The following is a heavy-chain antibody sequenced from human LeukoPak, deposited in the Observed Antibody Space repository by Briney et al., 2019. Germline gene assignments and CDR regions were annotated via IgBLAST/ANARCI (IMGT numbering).Heavy chain of an antibody. Sequence: PGGSLRLSCAASGFTFDDYAMHWVRQAPGKGLEWVSGISWNSGSIGYADSVKGRFTISRDNAKNSLYLQMNSLRAEETALYYCAKALERRIYYYGMDVWGQGTTVTVSS. D-gene: IGHD1-1*01. CDR1: GFTFDDYA. V-gene: IGHV3-9*01. CDR2: ISWNSGSI. J-gene: IGHJ6*02. CDR3: AKALERRIYYYGMDV.